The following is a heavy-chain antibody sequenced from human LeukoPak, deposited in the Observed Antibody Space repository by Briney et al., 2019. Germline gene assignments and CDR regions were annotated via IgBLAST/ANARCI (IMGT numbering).Heavy chain of an antibody. D-gene: IGHD3-16*02. CDR3: ARDLGELSSDYYGMDV. CDR1: GFTFSSYA. V-gene: IGHV3-30*04. Sequence: GGSLRLSCAASGFTFSSYAMHWVRQAPGKGLEWVAVISYDGSNKHYADSVKGRFTISRDNSKNTLYLQMNSLRAEDTAVYYCARDLGELSSDYYGMDVWGKGTTVTVSS. CDR2: ISYDGSNK. J-gene: IGHJ6*04.